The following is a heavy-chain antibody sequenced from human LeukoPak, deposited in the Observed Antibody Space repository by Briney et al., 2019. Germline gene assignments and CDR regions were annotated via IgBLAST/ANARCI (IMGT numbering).Heavy chain of an antibody. J-gene: IGHJ6*02. CDR3: ARGSRSSSSRKDYYYGMDV. CDR1: GGSISSYY. Sequence: SETLSLTCTVSGGSISSYYWSWIRQPAGKGLEWIGRIYTSGSTNYNPSLKSRVTMSVDTSKNQFSLKLSFVTAADTAVYYCARGSRSSSSRKDYYYGMDVWGQGTTVTVSS. V-gene: IGHV4-4*07. D-gene: IGHD6-6*01. CDR2: IYTSGST.